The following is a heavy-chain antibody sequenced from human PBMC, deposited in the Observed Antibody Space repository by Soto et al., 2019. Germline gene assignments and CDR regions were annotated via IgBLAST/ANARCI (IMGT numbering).Heavy chain of an antibody. Sequence: KLSETLSLTCTVSGGSISSYYWSWIRQPPGKGLEWIGYIYYSGSTNYNPSLKSRVTISVDTSKNQFSLKLSSVTAADTAVYYCARVNGEFSSYYYYGMDVWGQGTTVTVSS. CDR2: IYYSGST. CDR1: GGSISSYY. CDR3: ARVNGEFSSYYYYGMDV. J-gene: IGHJ6*02. D-gene: IGHD3-10*01. V-gene: IGHV4-59*01.